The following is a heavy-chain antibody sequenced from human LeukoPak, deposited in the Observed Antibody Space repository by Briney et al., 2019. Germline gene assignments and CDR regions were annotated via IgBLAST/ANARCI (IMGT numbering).Heavy chain of an antibody. D-gene: IGHD4-17*01. CDR1: GGSISSSTYY. J-gene: IGHJ4*02. V-gene: IGHV4-39*02. CDR3: ARAPTVTFFDY. Sequence: TSETLSLTCTVSGGSISSSTYYWGWIRQPPGKGLEWIGSIYYRGNSYYNPSLKSRVTISVDTSKNHFSLKLSSVTAADTAVYYCARAPTVTFFDYWGQGTLVTVSS. CDR2: IYYRGNS.